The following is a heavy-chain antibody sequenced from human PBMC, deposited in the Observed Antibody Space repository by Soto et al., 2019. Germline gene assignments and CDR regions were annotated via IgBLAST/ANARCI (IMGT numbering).Heavy chain of an antibody. CDR2: VFYSGSA. Sequence: SETLCLTCTVSGGSISRGGYYWSWIRQPPGKGLEWVGYVFYSGSARYNPSLRSRVTISKDTAKNQFSLKVTSVTPADTAVYYCARDMGGSSGYEGFDIWGQGTMVTVSS. CDR3: ARDMGGSSGYEGFDI. J-gene: IGHJ3*02. D-gene: IGHD5-12*01. CDR1: GGSISRGGYY. V-gene: IGHV4-61*08.